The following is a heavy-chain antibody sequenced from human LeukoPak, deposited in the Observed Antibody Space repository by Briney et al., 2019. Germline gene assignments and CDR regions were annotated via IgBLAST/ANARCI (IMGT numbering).Heavy chain of an antibody. CDR1: GYTFTGYY. D-gene: IGHD3-10*01. V-gene: IGHV1-2*02. Sequence: GASVKVSCKASGYTFTGYYMHWVRQAPGQGLEWMGWINPNSGGTNYAQKFQGRVTMTRDTSISTAYMELSRLRSEDTAVYYCASEGRFTMVRGVMRYYYYYYMDVWGKGTTVTVSS. CDR3: ASEGRFTMVRGVMRYYYYYYMDV. J-gene: IGHJ6*03. CDR2: INPNSGGT.